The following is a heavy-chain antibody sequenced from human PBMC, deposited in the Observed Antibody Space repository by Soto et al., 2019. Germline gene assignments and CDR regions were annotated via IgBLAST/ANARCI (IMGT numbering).Heavy chain of an antibody. J-gene: IGHJ4*02. CDR2: IYYSGST. CDR1: GGSISSYY. V-gene: IGHV4-59*01. CDR3: ARSRGYSYGRPGFYFDY. Sequence: PSETLSLTCTVSGGSISSYYWSWIGQPPGKGLEWIGYIYYSGSTNYNPSLKSRVTISVDTSKNQFSLKLSSVTAADTAVYYCARSRGYSYGRPGFYFDYWGQGTLVTVSS. D-gene: IGHD5-18*01.